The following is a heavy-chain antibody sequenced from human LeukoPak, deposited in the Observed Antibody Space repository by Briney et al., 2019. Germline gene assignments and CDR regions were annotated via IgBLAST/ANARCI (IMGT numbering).Heavy chain of an antibody. V-gene: IGHV4-59*01. Sequence: SETLSLTCTVSGGSISSYYWSWIRQPPGKGLEWIGYIYYSGTTYYNPSLKSRVTISVDTSKNQFSLRLRSVTAADTAVYYSARVHCSGGNCDFDYWGQGTLVTVSS. CDR3: ARVHCSGGNCDFDY. CDR1: GGSISSYY. D-gene: IGHD2-15*01. CDR2: IYYSGTT. J-gene: IGHJ4*02.